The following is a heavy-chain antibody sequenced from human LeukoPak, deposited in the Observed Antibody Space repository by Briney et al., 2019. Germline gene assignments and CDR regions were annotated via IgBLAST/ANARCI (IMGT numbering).Heavy chain of an antibody. CDR3: AKDLVYYDSSGYPDY. D-gene: IGHD3-22*01. J-gene: IGHJ4*02. Sequence: GGSLRLSCAASGFTVSSNYMSWARQAPGKGLEWVSVIYSGGSTYYADSVKGRFTISRDNSKNTLYLQMNSLRAEDTAVYYCAKDLVYYDSSGYPDYWGQGTLVTVSS. CDR2: IYSGGST. V-gene: IGHV3-53*05. CDR1: GFTVSSNY.